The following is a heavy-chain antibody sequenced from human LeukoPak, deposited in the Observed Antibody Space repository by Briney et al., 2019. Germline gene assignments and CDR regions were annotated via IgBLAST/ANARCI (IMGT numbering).Heavy chain of an antibody. D-gene: IGHD3-10*01. CDR3: ARDHGFYYYGMDV. CDR2: INWNGGST. J-gene: IGHJ6*02. Sequence: GGSLRLACAASGFTFDDDGMSWVRQAPGKGLEWVCGINWNGGSTGYADSVKGRFTISRDNAKNSLYLQMNSLRAEDTALYHCARDHGFYYYGMDVWGQGTTVTVSS. V-gene: IGHV3-20*01. CDR1: GFTFDDDG.